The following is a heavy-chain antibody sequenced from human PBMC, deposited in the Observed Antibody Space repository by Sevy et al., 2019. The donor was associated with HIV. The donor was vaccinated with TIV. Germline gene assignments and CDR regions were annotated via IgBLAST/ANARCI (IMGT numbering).Heavy chain of an antibody. D-gene: IGHD3-3*01. CDR3: AGRYYDFWSVYYYPRRYYYYYGMDV. Sequence: SETLSLTCAVYGGSFSGYYWSWIRQPPGKGLEWIGEINHSGSTNYNPSLKSRVTISVDTFKNQFSLKLSSVTAADTAVYYCAGRYYDFWSVYYYPRRYYYYYGMDVWGQGTTVTVSS. CDR2: INHSGST. J-gene: IGHJ6*02. V-gene: IGHV4-34*01. CDR1: GGSFSGYY.